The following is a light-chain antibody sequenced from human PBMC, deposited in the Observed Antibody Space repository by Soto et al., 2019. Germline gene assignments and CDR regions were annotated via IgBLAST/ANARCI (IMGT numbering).Light chain of an antibody. Sequence: QSALTQPASVSGSPGQSITISCTGTGSDVGGYNYVSWSQQHPGKAPQLMIYEVSNRPSGVSNRFSGSKSGNTASLTISGLQVEDEADYYCSSYTSSSTYVFGTGTKLTVL. CDR1: GSDVGGYNY. CDR2: EVS. V-gene: IGLV2-14*01. J-gene: IGLJ1*01. CDR3: SSYTSSSTYV.